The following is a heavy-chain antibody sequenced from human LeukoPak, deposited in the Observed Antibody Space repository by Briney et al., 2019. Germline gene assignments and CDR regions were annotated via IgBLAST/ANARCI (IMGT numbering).Heavy chain of an antibody. D-gene: IGHD5-12*01. Sequence: GESLKISCKGSGYSFTSYWIGWVRQMPGKGLEWMGIIYPGDSDTRYSPSFQGQVTISADKSISTAYLQWSSLKASDTAMYYCARSEVATISGVYCLEPYYFDYWGQGTLVTVSS. CDR1: GYSFTSYW. CDR2: IYPGDSDT. V-gene: IGHV5-51*01. J-gene: IGHJ4*02. CDR3: ARSEVATISGVYCLEPYYFDY.